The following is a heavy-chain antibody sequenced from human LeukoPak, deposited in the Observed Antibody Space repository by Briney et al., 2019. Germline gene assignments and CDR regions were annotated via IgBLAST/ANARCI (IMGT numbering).Heavy chain of an antibody. CDR2: ISTSGTT. Sequence: SETLSLTCTVSGDSISSYFWSWIRQPAGKGLEWIGRISTSGTTNYNASLKSRLTMSLDTPKHQFSLNLTSVTAADTAVYYCAREVGSTGRALDIWGQGTMVTVSS. J-gene: IGHJ3*02. V-gene: IGHV4-4*07. CDR3: AREVGSTGRALDI. CDR1: GDSISSYF. D-gene: IGHD1-26*01.